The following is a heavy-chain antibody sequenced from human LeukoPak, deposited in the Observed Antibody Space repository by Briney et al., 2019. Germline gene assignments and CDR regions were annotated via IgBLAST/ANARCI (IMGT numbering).Heavy chain of an antibody. CDR2: INHSGST. J-gene: IGHJ4*02. V-gene: IGHV4-34*01. CDR1: GGSFSGYY. D-gene: IGHD2-15*01. CDR3: ARALYCSGGSCYSQMYYFDY. Sequence: KPSETLSLTCAVYGGSFSGYYWSWIRQPPGKGLEWIGEINHSGSTNYNPSLKSRGTISVDTSKNQFSLKLSSVTAADTAVYYCARALYCSGGSCYSQMYYFDYWGQGTLVTVSS.